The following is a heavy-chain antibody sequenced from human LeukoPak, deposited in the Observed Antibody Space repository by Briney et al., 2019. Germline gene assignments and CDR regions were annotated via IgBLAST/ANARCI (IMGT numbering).Heavy chain of an antibody. CDR2: ISYDGSNK. Sequence: GGSLRLSCAASGFTFSNYAMLWVRQAPGTGLEWVAIISYDGSNKYYADSVKGRFTISRDNSKNTLYLQMNSLRSEDTAVYYCARGVGYRLDYWGQGSLVTVSS. CDR3: ARGVGYRLDY. V-gene: IGHV3-30-3*01. J-gene: IGHJ4*02. D-gene: IGHD5-12*01. CDR1: GFTFSNYA.